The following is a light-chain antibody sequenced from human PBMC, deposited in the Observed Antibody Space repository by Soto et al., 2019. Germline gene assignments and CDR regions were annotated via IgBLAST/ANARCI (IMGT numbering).Light chain of an antibody. CDR1: QNIDMY. CDR2: RAS. V-gene: IGKV1-5*03. Sequence: DIQMTQSPSTLSAAAGDRVTITCRASQNIDMYLAGYQHKPGQAHSHLIYRASSLQSGVPERFSGSCSGTEFTLPISSLQPCYFAPYYCQQSITSSWTFSQGTKGDIK. J-gene: IGKJ1*01. CDR3: QQSITSSWT.